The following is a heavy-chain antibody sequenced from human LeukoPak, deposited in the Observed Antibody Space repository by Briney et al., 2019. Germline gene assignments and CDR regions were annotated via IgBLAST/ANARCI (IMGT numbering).Heavy chain of an antibody. CDR3: ARDYDTFDY. CDR2: ISHDGINK. CDR1: GFNFSRHA. V-gene: IGHV3-30-3*01. D-gene: IGHD3-9*01. Sequence: GGSLRLSCAASGFNFSRHAIHWVRQAPGKGLEWVAIISHDGINKYYADSVKGRFTISRDNSKNTLYLQMNSLRAEDTAVYYCARDYDTFDYWGQGTLVTVSS. J-gene: IGHJ4*02.